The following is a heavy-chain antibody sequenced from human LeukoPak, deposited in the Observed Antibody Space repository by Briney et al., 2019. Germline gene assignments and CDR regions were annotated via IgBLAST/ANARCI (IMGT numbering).Heavy chain of an antibody. V-gene: IGHV4-31*03. D-gene: IGHD3-10*01. CDR1: GGSISSGGYY. J-gene: IGHJ5*02. CDR3: ARVSRIRGVILTAINWFDP. Sequence: PSETLSLTCTVSGGSISSGGYYWSWIRQHPGKVLEWIGYIYYSGSTYYNPSLKSRVTISVDTSKNQFSLKLSSVTAADTAVYYCARVSRIRGVILTAINWFDPWGQGTLVTVSS. CDR2: IYYSGST.